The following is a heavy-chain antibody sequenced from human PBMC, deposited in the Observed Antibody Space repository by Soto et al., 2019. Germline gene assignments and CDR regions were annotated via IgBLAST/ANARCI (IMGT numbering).Heavy chain of an antibody. V-gene: IGHV3-73*01. Sequence: PGGALRLSCAASGFTFGASALHWVRQASGKGMEWLGSIGSKGENYATEYAASVKGRFTISRDDSKNKEYLQMNRLESEEKAVYYCSRDDSDWFFNWGRGTLVTVSS. CDR1: GFTFGASA. D-gene: IGHD3-9*01. J-gene: IGHJ4*02. CDR2: IGSKGENYAT. CDR3: SRDDSDWFFN.